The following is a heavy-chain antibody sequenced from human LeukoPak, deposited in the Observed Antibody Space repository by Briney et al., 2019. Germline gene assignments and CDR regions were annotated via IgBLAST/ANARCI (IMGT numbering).Heavy chain of an antibody. Sequence: GKGLEWVANIKQDGSEKYYVDSVKGRFIISRDNAKNSLYLQMNSLRAEDTAVYYCTRDESWGQGTLVTVSS. V-gene: IGHV3-7*01. J-gene: IGHJ5*02. CDR3: TRDES. CDR2: IKQDGSEK.